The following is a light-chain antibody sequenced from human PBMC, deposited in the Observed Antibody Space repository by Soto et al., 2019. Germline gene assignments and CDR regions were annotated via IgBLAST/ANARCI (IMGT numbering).Light chain of an antibody. Sequence: QMTQSPSSLSASLGDRVTITCRASQRITTYLNWYQQKPGNAPKLLITTSGTLQRGVPSRFSGSGSGTDFTLTITSLQREDFAIFFCQQTYSTPYTFGQGTKLEIK. J-gene: IGKJ2*01. CDR3: QQTYSTPYT. V-gene: IGKV1-39*01. CDR2: TSG. CDR1: QRITTY.